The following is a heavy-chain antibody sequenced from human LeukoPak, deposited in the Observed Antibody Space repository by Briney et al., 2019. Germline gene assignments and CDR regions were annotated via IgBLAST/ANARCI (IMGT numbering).Heavy chain of an antibody. CDR1: GGSISSYY. V-gene: IGHV4-59*01. Sequence: SETLSLTCTVSGGSISSYYWSWIRQPPGKGLEWIGYIYYSGSTNYNPSLKSRVTISVDTSKNQFSLKLSSVTAADTAVYYCARGDYDGDWFDPWGQGTLVTVSS. D-gene: IGHD3-16*01. J-gene: IGHJ5*02. CDR2: IYYSGST. CDR3: ARGDYDGDWFDP.